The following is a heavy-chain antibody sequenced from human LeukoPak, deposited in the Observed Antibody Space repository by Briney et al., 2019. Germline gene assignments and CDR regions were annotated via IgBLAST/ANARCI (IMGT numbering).Heavy chain of an antibody. V-gene: IGHV3-30*18. D-gene: IGHD3-10*01. J-gene: IGHJ4*02. CDR3: AKDVDPFGSGSYVEGFDY. CDR1: GFTFSSYG. CDR2: ISHDGTNQ. Sequence: PGGSLRLSGAASGFTFSSYGMHSVRQAPGKGREWVAVISHDGTNQYYADSVKGRFTISRDNSKNTLYVQMNSLRAEDTAVYYCAKDVDPFGSGSYVEGFDYWGQGTLVTVSS.